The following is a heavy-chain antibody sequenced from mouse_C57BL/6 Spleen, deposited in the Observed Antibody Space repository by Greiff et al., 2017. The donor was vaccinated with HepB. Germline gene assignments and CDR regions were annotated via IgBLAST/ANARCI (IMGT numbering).Heavy chain of an antibody. D-gene: IGHD3-2*02. V-gene: IGHV1-69*01. CDR1: GYTFTSYW. CDR2: IDPSDSYT. CDR3: ARSYSSGYPAY. Sequence: VQLQQSGAELVMPGASVKLSCKASGYTFTSYWMHWVKQRPGQGLEWIGEIDPSDSYTNYNQKFKGKSTLTVDKSSSTAYMQLSSLTSEDSAVYYCARSYSSGYPAYWGQGTLVTVSA. J-gene: IGHJ3*01.